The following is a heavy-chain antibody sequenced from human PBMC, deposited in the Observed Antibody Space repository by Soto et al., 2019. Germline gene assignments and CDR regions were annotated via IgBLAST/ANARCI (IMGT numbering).Heavy chain of an antibody. D-gene: IGHD5-18*01. V-gene: IGHV5-10-1*01. J-gene: IGHJ4*02. CDR3: ASHVDTAMVMDY. CDR2: IDPRDSYT. CDR1: GYIFTSYW. Sequence: PGESLKISCKGSGYIFTSYWISWVRQMPGKGLEWMGRIDPRDSYTNYSPSFRGHVTISADKSVSTAYLQWSSLKASDTAMYHCASHVDTAMVMDYWGQGTLVTVSS.